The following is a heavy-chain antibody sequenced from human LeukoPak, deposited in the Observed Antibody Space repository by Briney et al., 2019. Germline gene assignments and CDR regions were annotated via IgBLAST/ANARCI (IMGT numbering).Heavy chain of an antibody. CDR1: GYSISSGYY. CDR3: ARDSPSYGGKNYFDY. Sequence: SETLSLTCTVSGYSISSGYYWGWIRQPPGKGLEWIGSIYHSGSTYYNPSLKSRVTISVDTSKNQFSLKLSSVTAADTAVYYCARDSPSYGGKNYFDYWGQGTLVTVSS. J-gene: IGHJ4*02. V-gene: IGHV4-38-2*02. CDR2: IYHSGST. D-gene: IGHD4-23*01.